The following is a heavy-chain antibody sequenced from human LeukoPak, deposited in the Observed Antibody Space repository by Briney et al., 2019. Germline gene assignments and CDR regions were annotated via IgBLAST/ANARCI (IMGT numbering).Heavy chain of an antibody. Sequence: GGSLRLSCAASGFTFSSYAMSWVRQAPGKELEWVSAISGSGGSTYYADSVKGRFTISRDNSKNTLYLQMNSLRAEDTAVYYCANNLYGLGSYPSPNYFDYWGQGTLVTVSS. CDR2: ISGSGGST. CDR3: ANNLYGLGSYPSPNYFDY. J-gene: IGHJ4*02. V-gene: IGHV3-23*01. CDR1: GFTFSSYA. D-gene: IGHD3-10*01.